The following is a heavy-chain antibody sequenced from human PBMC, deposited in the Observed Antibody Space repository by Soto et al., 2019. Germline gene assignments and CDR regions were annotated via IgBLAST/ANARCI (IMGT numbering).Heavy chain of an antibody. V-gene: IGHV3-30*18. D-gene: IGHD3-3*01. Sequence: QVQLVESGGGVVQPGRSLRLSCAASGFTFSSYGMHWVRQAPGKGLEWVAVISYDGSNKYYADSVKGRFTISRDNSKNTLYLQMNSLRAEDTAVYYCAKDRSGYHDYWGQGTLVTVSS. CDR3: AKDRSGYHDY. CDR2: ISYDGSNK. J-gene: IGHJ4*02. CDR1: GFTFSSYG.